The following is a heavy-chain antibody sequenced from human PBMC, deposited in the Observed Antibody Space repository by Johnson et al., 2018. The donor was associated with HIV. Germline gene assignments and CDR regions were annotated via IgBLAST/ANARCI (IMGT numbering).Heavy chain of an antibody. CDR1: GFTVSSNY. J-gene: IGHJ3*02. D-gene: IGHD1-26*01. V-gene: IGHV3-53*01. CDR3: ARDRGSYWVDAFDI. CDR2: IYSGGST. Sequence: VQLVESGGGLIPPGGSLRLSCAASGFTVSSNYMSWVRQAPGKGLEWVSVIYSGGSTYYADSVQGRFTISRDNSKNTLYLQMNSLRAEDTAVYYCARDRGSYWVDAFDIWGQGTMVTVSS.